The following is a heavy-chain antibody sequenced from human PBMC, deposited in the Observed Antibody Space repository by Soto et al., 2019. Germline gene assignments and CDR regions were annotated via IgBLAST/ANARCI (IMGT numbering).Heavy chain of an antibody. CDR2: INPSGGSP. Sequence: GASVKVSCKASGYTLTNYYMNWVRQAPGQGLEWMGIINPSGGSPTYAQRFQGRVSMTTDTSTSTVYMELSSLRSEDTAVYYCARSQSDNWFDPWGQGTLVTVS. CDR1: GYTLTNYY. CDR3: ARSQSDNWFDP. V-gene: IGHV1-46*01. J-gene: IGHJ5*02.